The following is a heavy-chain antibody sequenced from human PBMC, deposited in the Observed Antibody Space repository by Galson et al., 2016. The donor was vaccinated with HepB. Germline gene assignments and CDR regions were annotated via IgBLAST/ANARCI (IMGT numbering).Heavy chain of an antibody. J-gene: IGHJ3*02. Sequence: SLRLSCAASGFTFSSYGIHWVRQAPGKGLEWVASISSSSATIYYVDSVKGRFAVSRDNAKNTLYMQMNSLRAEDTAVYYCARESPTTAGAFDIWGQGTMVTVSS. CDR1: GFTFSSYG. V-gene: IGHV3-48*04. CDR3: ARESPTTAGAFDI. CDR2: ISSSSATI. D-gene: IGHD4-17*01.